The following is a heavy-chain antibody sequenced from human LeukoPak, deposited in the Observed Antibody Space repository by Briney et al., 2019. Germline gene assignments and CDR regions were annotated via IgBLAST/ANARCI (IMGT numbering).Heavy chain of an antibody. CDR3: ARETDYGDSY. CDR1: GGSFSGCY. Sequence: PSETLSLTCAVYGGSFSGCYWSWIRQPPGKGLEWIGEINHSGSTNYNPSLKSRVTISVDTSKNQFSLKLSSVTAADTAVYYCARETDYGDSYWGQGTLVTVSS. D-gene: IGHD4-17*01. J-gene: IGHJ4*02. CDR2: INHSGST. V-gene: IGHV4-34*01.